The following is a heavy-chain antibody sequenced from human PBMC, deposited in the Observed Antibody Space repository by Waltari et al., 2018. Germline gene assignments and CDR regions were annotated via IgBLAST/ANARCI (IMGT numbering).Heavy chain of an antibody. CDR3: AGGKLPLRAYYFAD. CDR2: IYPIYGTA. D-gene: IGHD4-17*01. Sequence: QVQLVQSGAEVKKPASSVKVSCMASAGTFSSYAISWVRQAPGQGLEWMAGIYPIYGTAKYAPKSQGRVKITTDEATSTAYMELGSLRCEDTAGDYCAGGKLPLRAYYFADWGQGTLVTVSS. CDR1: AGTFSSYA. J-gene: IGHJ4*02. V-gene: IGHV1-69*05.